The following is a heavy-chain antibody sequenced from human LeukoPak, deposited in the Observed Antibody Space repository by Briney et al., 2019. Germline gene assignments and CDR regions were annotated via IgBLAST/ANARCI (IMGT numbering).Heavy chain of an antibody. J-gene: IGHJ4*02. CDR2: IIPIFGTA. CDR3: ARGADQWELLHGYFDY. V-gene: IGHV1-69*13. Sequence: SVKVSCKASGGTFSSYAISWVRQAPGQGLEWMGGIIPIFGTANYAQKFQGRVTITADESTSTAYMELSSLRSEDTAVYYCARGADQWELLHGYFDYWGQGTLVTVSS. D-gene: IGHD1-26*01. CDR1: GGTFSSYA.